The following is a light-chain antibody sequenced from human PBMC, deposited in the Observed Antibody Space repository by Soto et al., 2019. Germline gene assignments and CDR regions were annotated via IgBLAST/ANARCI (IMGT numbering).Light chain of an antibody. CDR1: QSVSSN. CDR2: DAS. J-gene: IGKJ1*01. Sequence: EIEMTQSPATLSVSPGEEATLSCRASQSVSSNLAWYQQKPGQAPRLLIYDASTRATGVPARFSGSGSGTEFTLTISRLLSEDFAVYYCQHYCNWRPLFGQGTKVEIK. CDR3: QHYCNWRPL. V-gene: IGKV3-15*01.